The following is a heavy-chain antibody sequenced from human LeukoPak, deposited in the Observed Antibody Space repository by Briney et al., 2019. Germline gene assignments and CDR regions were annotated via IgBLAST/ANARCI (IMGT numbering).Heavy chain of an antibody. D-gene: IGHD3-22*01. V-gene: IGHV1-69*13. J-gene: IGHJ3*01. CDR2: IIPIFGTA. Sequence: SVKVSCKASGGTFSSYAISWVRQAPGQGLEWMGGIIPIFGTANYAQKFQARVTMTEDSSTDTAYMELSSLRSEDTAVYYCATQYDYDRSAYYLRAFDLWGQGTKVTVSS. CDR3: ATQYDYDRSAYYLRAFDL. CDR1: GGTFSSYA.